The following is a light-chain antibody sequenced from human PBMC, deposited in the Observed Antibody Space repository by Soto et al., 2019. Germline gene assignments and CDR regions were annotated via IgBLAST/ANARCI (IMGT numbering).Light chain of an antibody. CDR2: ETS. CDR1: QNVRSY. V-gene: IGKV1-39*01. J-gene: IGKJ2*02. Sequence: DTQMTQSPSSLSASVGDRVTITLRASQNVRSYVNWYQQKPGKAPNVLIYETSTLQDGVPSRFSGDGYGTDFTLSISSLHPEDFATYYCQQTFSLPRTFGQGTKVDIK. CDR3: QQTFSLPRT.